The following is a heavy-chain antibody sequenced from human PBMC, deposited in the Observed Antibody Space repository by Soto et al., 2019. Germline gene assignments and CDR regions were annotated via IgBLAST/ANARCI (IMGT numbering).Heavy chain of an antibody. CDR2: IYFSGSA. CDR3: ERRYSGYGDY. J-gene: IGHJ4*02. V-gene: IGHV4-59*08. Sequence: QVQLQESGPGLVKPSETLSLTCTVSGGSITSYYWSWIRQPPGKGLEWIGYIYFSGSAHYNPSRKSRVTKSAATSKNQYSLKLSSVTAADKAVYYCERRYSGYGDYWGQGTLVTVSS. D-gene: IGHD5-12*01. CDR1: GGSITSYY.